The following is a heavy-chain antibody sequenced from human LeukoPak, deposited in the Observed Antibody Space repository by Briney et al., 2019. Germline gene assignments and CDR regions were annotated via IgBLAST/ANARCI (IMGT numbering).Heavy chain of an antibody. J-gene: IGHJ4*02. V-gene: IGHV5-10-1*01. CDR2: IDPSDSYT. Sequence: HGESLEISCKGSGYKFTSYWINWVRQMPGKGLEWMGRIDPSDSYTMYSPSFQGHVTISADKSISTAYLQWSSLKASDSAMYYCARVLGYGYGWNYWGQGTLVPVSS. D-gene: IGHD5-18*01. CDR1: GYKFTSYW. CDR3: ARVLGYGYGWNY.